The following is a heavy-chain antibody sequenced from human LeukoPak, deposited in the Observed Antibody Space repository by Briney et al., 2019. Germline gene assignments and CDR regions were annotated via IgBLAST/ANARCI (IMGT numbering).Heavy chain of an antibody. V-gene: IGHV3-30-3*01. Sequence: GRSLSLSCAASGFPFSSYAMHWARQAPGKGLEWVAVISYDGTNKYYADSVKGRFTISRDNSQNTLYLHMNSLRAEDTAVYYCARDSITMVRGVIHDWFDLWGQGTLVTVSS. CDR3: ARDSITMVRGVIHDWFDL. CDR2: ISYDGTNK. D-gene: IGHD3-10*01. J-gene: IGHJ5*02. CDR1: GFPFSSYA.